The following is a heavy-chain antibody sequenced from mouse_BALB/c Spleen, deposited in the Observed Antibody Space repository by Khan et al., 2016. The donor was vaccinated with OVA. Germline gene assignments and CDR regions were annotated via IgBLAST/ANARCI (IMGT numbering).Heavy chain of an antibody. CDR1: GFSLTNYG. V-gene: IGHV2-6-1*01. CDR3: ARPPYCQYNIMDY. CDR2: IWSDGST. Sequence: QVQLKQSGPGLVAPSQSLSITCTISGFSLTNYGVHWVRQPPGKGLEWLVVIWSDGSTTYNSALKSRLTISKDNSESQVFLKMNSLQTDDTAMYFCARPPYCQYNIMDYWGQGTSVTVSS. D-gene: IGHD2-10*01. J-gene: IGHJ4*01.